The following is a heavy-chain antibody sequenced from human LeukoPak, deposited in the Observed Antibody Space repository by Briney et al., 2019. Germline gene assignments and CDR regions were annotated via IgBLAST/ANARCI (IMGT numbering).Heavy chain of an antibody. D-gene: IGHD4-17*01. Sequence: SGGSLRLSCAASGFTFSSCGMHWVRQYPGKGLEWVAYTRYDETTKHYIDSVKGRFTISRDNSKNTLYLQMNSLRVEDTAVYYCAKDPRIYADSDGFFDYWGQGTLVTVSS. CDR1: GFTFSSCG. V-gene: IGHV3-30*02. CDR2: TRYDETTK. J-gene: IGHJ4*02. CDR3: AKDPRIYADSDGFFDY.